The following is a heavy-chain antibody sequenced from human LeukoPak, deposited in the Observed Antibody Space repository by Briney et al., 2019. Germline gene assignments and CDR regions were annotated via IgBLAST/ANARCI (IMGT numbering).Heavy chain of an antibody. CDR1: GFTFSSYA. CDR3: ARERGDGSSPEAFDI. D-gene: IGHD2-21*01. Sequence: GGSLRLSCAASGFTFSSYAMSWVRQAPGKGLEWVSGISGSGGPTYYADSVKGRFTISRDNSKNTLYLQMNSLRAEDTAVYYCARERGDGSSPEAFDIWGQGTMVTVSS. V-gene: IGHV3-23*01. CDR2: ISGSGGPT. J-gene: IGHJ3*02.